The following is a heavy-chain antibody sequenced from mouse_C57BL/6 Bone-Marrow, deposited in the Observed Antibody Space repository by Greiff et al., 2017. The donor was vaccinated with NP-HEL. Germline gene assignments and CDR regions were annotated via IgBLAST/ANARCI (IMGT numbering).Heavy chain of an antibody. CDR2: IYPRSGNT. CDR3: ARGITTVVSYWYFDV. Sequence: VQLQESGAELARPGASVKLSCKASGYTFTSYGISWVKQRTGQGLEWIGEIYPRSGNTYYNEKFKGKATLTADKSSSTAYMELRSLTSEDSAVYFCARGITTVVSYWYFDVWGTGTTVTVSS. D-gene: IGHD1-1*01. CDR1: GYTFTSYG. J-gene: IGHJ1*03. V-gene: IGHV1-81*01.